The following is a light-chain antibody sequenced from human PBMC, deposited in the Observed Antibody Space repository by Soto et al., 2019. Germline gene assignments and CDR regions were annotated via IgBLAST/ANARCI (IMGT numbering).Light chain of an antibody. Sequence: QSVLTQPASVSGSPGQSITISCTGSGSDIGAYNYVSWYQQHPGKAPKLLNQGVTRRPSGVSSRFSASKSAYTASLTISGLQAEYEANYYCSSFTTSYFYVFGPGTKVTV. CDR1: GSDIGAYNY. CDR2: GVT. V-gene: IGLV2-14*01. J-gene: IGLJ1*01. CDR3: SSFTTSYFYV.